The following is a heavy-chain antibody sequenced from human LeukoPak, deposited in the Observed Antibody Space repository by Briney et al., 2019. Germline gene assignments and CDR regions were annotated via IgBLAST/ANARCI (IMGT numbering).Heavy chain of an antibody. V-gene: IGHV1-2*02. CDR1: GYTFTGYY. CDR3: AREGYGGGQDFDV. CDR2: INPNNGGT. J-gene: IGHJ3*01. Sequence: GASVKVSCKASGYTFTGYYMHWVRQAPGHGLEWMGWINPNNGGTNYAQKFQGRVTMTRDTSISTAYMDLSRLKSDDTAVYYCAREGYGGGQDFDVWGQGTMVTVSS. D-gene: IGHD1-26*01.